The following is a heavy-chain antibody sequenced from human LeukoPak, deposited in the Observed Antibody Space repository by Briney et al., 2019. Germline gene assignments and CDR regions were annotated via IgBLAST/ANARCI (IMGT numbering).Heavy chain of an antibody. Sequence: GGSLRLSCAASGFTLSSYGMHWVRQAPGKGLQWVTFIRYDGTDKYYADSVKGRFTISRDNAKNSLYLQMNSLRAEDTAVYYCARAPYYDFWSGYYCDYWGQGTLVTVSS. J-gene: IGHJ4*02. CDR2: IRYDGTDK. V-gene: IGHV3-30*02. D-gene: IGHD3-3*01. CDR1: GFTLSSYG. CDR3: ARAPYYDFWSGYYCDY.